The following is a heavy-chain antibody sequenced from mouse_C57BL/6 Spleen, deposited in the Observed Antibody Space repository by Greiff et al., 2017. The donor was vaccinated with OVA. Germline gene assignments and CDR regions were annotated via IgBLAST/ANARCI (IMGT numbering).Heavy chain of an antibody. CDR3: ARGCIYYGNPFAY. Sequence: EVQLQQSGPELVKPGASVKMSCKASGYTFTDYNMHWVKQSHGKSLEWIGYIKPNNGGTSYNQKFKGKATLTVNKSSSTAYMELRSLTSEDSAVYYCARGCIYYGNPFAYWGQGTLVTVSA. J-gene: IGHJ3*01. V-gene: IGHV1-22*01. CDR1: GYTFTDYN. D-gene: IGHD2-1*01. CDR2: IKPNNGGT.